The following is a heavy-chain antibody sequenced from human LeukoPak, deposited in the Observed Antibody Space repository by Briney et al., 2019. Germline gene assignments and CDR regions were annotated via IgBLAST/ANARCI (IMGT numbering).Heavy chain of an antibody. V-gene: IGHV3-48*02. CDR1: GFTFSSYS. Sequence: GGSLRLSCAASGFTFSSYSMNWVRQAPGKGLEWVSYISSSGNTIYYADSVKGRFTISRDNGKNSLYLQMNSLRDEDTAVYYCARDRSSSAAPSLSYWGQGTLVTVSS. CDR3: ARDRSSSAAPSLSY. CDR2: ISSSGNTI. J-gene: IGHJ4*02. D-gene: IGHD6-13*01.